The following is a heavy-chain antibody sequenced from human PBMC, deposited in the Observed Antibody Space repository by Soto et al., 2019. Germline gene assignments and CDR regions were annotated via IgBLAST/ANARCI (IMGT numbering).Heavy chain of an antibody. CDR2: ISASGDNT. V-gene: IGHV3-23*01. D-gene: IGHD2-21*01. CDR3: ARPFRKTVLLSAFDI. J-gene: IGHJ3*02. CDR1: GFTFASYA. Sequence: GGSLRLSCAASGFTFASYAMAWVRQAPGKGLEWVSGISASGDNTYYAESVKGRFTMSRDNSKNTVNLQMNSLRAEDTAVYYCARPFRKTVLLSAFDIWGQGTMVTVSS.